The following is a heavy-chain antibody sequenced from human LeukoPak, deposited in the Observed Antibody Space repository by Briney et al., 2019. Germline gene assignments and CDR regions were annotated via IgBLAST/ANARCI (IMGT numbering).Heavy chain of an antibody. Sequence: TGGSLRLSCAASGFTFSSYAMSWVRQAPGKGLEWVSAISGSGGSTYYADSVKGRFTISRDNSKNTLYLQMNSLKTEDTAVYYCTTVFDYGDYFNYWGQGTLVTVSS. CDR2: ISGSGGST. CDR1: GFTFSSYA. J-gene: IGHJ4*02. V-gene: IGHV3-23*01. D-gene: IGHD4-17*01. CDR3: TTVFDYGDYFNY.